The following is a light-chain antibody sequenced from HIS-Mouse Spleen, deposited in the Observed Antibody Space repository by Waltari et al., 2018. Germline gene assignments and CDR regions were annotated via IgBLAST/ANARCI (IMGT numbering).Light chain of an antibody. V-gene: IGKV3-15*01. Sequence: EIVMTQSPATLSVSPGERATLSCRASQSVSSNVAWYQQKPGKAPRLLIYGASTRATGIPARFSGSGSGTEFTLTISSLQSEDFAVYYCQQYNNWPLTFGGGTKVEIK. CDR1: QSVSSN. CDR2: GAS. J-gene: IGKJ4*01. CDR3: QQYNNWPLT.